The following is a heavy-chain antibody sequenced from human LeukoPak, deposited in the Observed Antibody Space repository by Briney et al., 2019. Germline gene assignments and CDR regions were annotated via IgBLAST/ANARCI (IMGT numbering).Heavy chain of an antibody. CDR1: GYRFTGFY. J-gene: IGHJ4*02. D-gene: IGHD3-10*01. CDR2: INPNTGGT. V-gene: IGHV1-2*02. Sequence: ASVKVSCKTSGYRFTGFYIHWVRQAPGQGLEWMGWINPNTGGTNFAQKFQGRDTMTTDTSVNTAYMDLRSLTSDDTAVYYCAREGDFYGSGRGDSWGQGTLVIVSS. CDR3: AREGDFYGSGRGDS.